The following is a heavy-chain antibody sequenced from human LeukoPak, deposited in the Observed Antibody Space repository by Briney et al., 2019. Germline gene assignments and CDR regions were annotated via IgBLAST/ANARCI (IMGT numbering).Heavy chain of an antibody. Sequence: SETLSLTCTVSGGSISSYYSSWIRQPPGKGLEWIGHIYYSGSTNYNPSLKSRVTISVDTSKNQFSLKLSSVTAADTAVYYCAREKRQQLVLYYYYYMDVWGKGTTVTVSS. J-gene: IGHJ6*03. D-gene: IGHD6-13*01. V-gene: IGHV4-59*01. CDR2: IYYSGST. CDR3: AREKRQQLVLYYYYYMDV. CDR1: GGSISSYY.